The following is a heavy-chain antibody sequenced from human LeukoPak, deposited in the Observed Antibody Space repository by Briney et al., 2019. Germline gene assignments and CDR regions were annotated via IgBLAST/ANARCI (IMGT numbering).Heavy chain of an antibody. J-gene: IGHJ6*03. CDR1: GYTFSDYY. CDR2: ISSSGTTI. CDR3: ARELTPYYYMDV. V-gene: IGHV3-11*01. Sequence: GGSLILSCAAPGYTFSDYYMTSIRQATGKGLEWVPYISSSGTTIYYADSVKGRFTISRDNAKNSLYLQMNSLRAEDTAVYYCARELTPYYYMDVWGKGTTVTVSS.